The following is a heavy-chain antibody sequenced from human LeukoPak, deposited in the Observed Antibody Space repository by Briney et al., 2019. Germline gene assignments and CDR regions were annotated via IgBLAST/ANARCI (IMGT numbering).Heavy chain of an antibody. V-gene: IGHV3-9*01. CDR2: ISWNSGSI. J-gene: IGHJ4*02. CDR1: GFTFDDYA. CDR3: AKDGSFDY. Sequence: GGSLRLSCAASGFTFDDYAMHWVRQAPGKGLEWVSGISWNSGSIGYADSVKGRFTISRDNAKNSLYLQMNSLRAEDTALYYCAKDGSFDYWGQGTLVTVSS.